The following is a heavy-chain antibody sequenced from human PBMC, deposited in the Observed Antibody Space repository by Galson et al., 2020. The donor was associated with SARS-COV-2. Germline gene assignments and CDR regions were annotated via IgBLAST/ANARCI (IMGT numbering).Heavy chain of an antibody. J-gene: IGHJ4*02. CDR3: ARHDSVVAYFDY. V-gene: IGHV4-59*08. CDR2: VFYNGIS. CDR1: DDSITSYY. Sequence: SETLSLTCTVSDDSITSYYWSWIRQPPGKGLEWIGYVFYNGISNYSPSLMSRVSMSVDTSKNQFSLQLTSVTAADTAVYYCARHDSVVAYFDYWGQGALVTVSS. D-gene: IGHD3-22*01.